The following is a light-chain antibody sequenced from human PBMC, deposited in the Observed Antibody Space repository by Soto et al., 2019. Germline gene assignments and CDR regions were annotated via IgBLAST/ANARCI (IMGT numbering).Light chain of an antibody. V-gene: IGLV1-51*01. Sequence: QSVLTQPPSVSAAPGQTVTISCSGSSYNIGGNYVSWYQVVPRTAPKLLIYDNHKRHSGVPDRFSGSKSGTSATLGIADLHTGDEAHYYCGTWDINLDTVVFGGGTKLTVL. CDR3: GTWDINLDTVV. J-gene: IGLJ2*01. CDR2: DNH. CDR1: SYNIGGNY.